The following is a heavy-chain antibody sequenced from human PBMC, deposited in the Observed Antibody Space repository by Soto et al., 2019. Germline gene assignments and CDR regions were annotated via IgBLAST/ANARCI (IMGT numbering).Heavy chain of an antibody. CDR1: GFTFSNAW. D-gene: IGHD5-12*01. Sequence: EVQLVESGGGLVKPGGSLRLSCAASGFTFSNAWMSWVRQAPGKGLEWVGRIKSKTDGGTTDYAAPVKGRFTISRDDSKNTLYQKRNSLKTEYTAVYYGTTVDLVATISGEYYFGYWGQGTLATVSS. J-gene: IGHJ4*02. V-gene: IGHV3-15*01. CDR2: IKSKTDGGTT. CDR3: TTVDLVATISGEYYFGY.